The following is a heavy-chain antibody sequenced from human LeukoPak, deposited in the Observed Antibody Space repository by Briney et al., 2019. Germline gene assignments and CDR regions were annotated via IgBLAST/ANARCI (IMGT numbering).Heavy chain of an antibody. CDR1: GFTFSSYA. Sequence: GGSLRLSCAASGFTFSSYAMHWVRQAPGKGLEWVAVISYDGSNKYYADSVKGRFTISRDNAKNSLYLQLNSLRADDTAIYYCAKSDCGTIGCKLLDYWGQGTLVTVSS. CDR3: AKSDCGTIGCKLLDY. V-gene: IGHV3-30-3*01. CDR2: ISYDGSNK. J-gene: IGHJ4*02. D-gene: IGHD2-21*01.